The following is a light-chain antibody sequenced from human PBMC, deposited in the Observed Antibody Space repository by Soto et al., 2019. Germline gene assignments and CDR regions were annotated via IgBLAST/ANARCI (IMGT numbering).Light chain of an antibody. Sequence: DIQMTQSPSSLSASVGDRVTITCRASQSIGTWLGWYQHKPVKAPKLLIYKASTLEGGVTSRFSGSGSGTEFTITVSGLQPDDVATDYGQQYSRNSWTFGQGTKVDIK. V-gene: IGKV1-5*03. J-gene: IGKJ1*01. CDR2: KAS. CDR3: QQYSRNSWT. CDR1: QSIGTW.